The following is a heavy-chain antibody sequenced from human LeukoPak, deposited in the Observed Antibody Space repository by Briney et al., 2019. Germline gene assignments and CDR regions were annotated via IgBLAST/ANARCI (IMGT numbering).Heavy chain of an antibody. J-gene: IGHJ5*02. Sequence: PSETLSLTCTVSGGSITSYYWGWIRQPPGKGLEWIGSIYYSGRTYYNPSLKSRVTISVDTSKNQFSLKLSSVTAADTAVYYCARGRPDGSGSYYKFDPWGQGTLVTVSS. V-gene: IGHV4-39*01. CDR1: GGSITSYY. CDR3: ARGRPDGSGSYYKFDP. D-gene: IGHD3-10*01. CDR2: IYYSGRT.